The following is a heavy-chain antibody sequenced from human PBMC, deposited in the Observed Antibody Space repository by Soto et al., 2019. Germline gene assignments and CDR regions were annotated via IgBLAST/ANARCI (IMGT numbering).Heavy chain of an antibody. CDR1: GSGFPGSG. V-gene: IGHV1-8*01. D-gene: IGHD6-13*01. CDR2: MNPNSGNT. J-gene: IGHJ4*02. Sequence: ASVLSAWPASGSGFPGSGSSLVRQATGQGLEWMGWMNPNSGNTGYAQKFQGRVTMTRNTSISTAYMELSSLRSDDTAIYHRARDLAAPAYRGQVTLFTVSS. CDR3: ARDLAAPAY.